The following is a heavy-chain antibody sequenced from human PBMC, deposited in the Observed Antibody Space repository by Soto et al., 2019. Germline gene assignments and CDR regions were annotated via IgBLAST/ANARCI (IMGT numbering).Heavy chain of an antibody. Sequence: PSETLSLTCAVYGGSFSGYYWSWIRQPPGKGLEWIGEINHSGSTNYNPSLKSRVTISVDTSKNQFSLKLSSVTAADTAVYYCARGRGSSGWSDRAEYFQHWGQGTLVTVSS. D-gene: IGHD6-19*01. J-gene: IGHJ1*01. V-gene: IGHV4-34*01. CDR2: INHSGST. CDR3: ARGRGSSGWSDRAEYFQH. CDR1: GGSFSGYY.